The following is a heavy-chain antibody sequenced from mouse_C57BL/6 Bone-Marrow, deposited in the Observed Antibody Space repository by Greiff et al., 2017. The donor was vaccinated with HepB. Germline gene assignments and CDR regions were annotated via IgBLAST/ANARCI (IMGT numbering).Heavy chain of an antibody. CDR1: GFSLTSYG. V-gene: IGHV2-5*01. J-gene: IGHJ2*01. D-gene: IGHD1-1*01. CDR2: IWRGGST. CDR3: AKNREYYGSSYFDY. Sequence: VQLQQSGPGLVQPSQSLSITCTVSGFSLTSYGVHWVRQSPGKGLEWLGVIWRGGSTDYNAAFMSRLGITKDNSKSQVFFKMNSLQADDTAIYYCAKNREYYGSSYFDYWGQGTTLTVSS.